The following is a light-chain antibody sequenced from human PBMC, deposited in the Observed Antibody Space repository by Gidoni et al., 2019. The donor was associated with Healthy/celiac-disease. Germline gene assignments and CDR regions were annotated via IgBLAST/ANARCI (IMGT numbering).Light chain of an antibody. CDR1: QSVNSSY. V-gene: IGKV3-20*01. J-gene: IGKJ4*01. CDR3: QQYGSSLLT. Sequence: IVLTQSPGTLSLSPGARATLSCRASQSVNSSYLAWYQQKPGQAPRLLIYGASSRATGNPDRFSGSGSGTDFTLTISRLEPEDFAVYYCQQYGSSLLTFGGXTKVEIK. CDR2: GAS.